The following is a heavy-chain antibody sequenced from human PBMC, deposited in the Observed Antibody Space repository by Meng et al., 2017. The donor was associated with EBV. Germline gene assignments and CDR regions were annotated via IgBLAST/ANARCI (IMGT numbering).Heavy chain of an antibody. CDR2: INPNSGGT. V-gene: IGHV1-2*06. CDR1: AYPFTGYD. CDR3: ARQLGYYGSGNLP. Sequence: GQLMQAWAEETKAGASWTVCSKAFAYPFTGYDMHWVRQAPGQGLGWMGRINPNSGGTNYAQKFQGRVTMTRDTSISTAYMELSRLRSDDTAVYYCARQLGYYGSGNLPWGQGTLVTVSS. J-gene: IGHJ5*02. D-gene: IGHD3-10*01.